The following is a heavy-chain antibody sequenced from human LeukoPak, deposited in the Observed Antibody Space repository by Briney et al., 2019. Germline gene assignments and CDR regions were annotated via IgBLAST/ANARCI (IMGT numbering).Heavy chain of an antibody. CDR3: ARDFSGRNSPNYYYYYMDV. CDR1: GYTFISNY. D-gene: IGHD4-23*01. Sequence: ASVKVSCKASGYTFISNYIHWLRQAPGQGLEWMGIINPGSGTTSYEQKFQGRVTMTRDTSTGIFYMELSSLRSEDTAVYFCARDFSGRNSPNYYYYYMDVWGRGATVTMSS. CDR2: INPGSGTT. V-gene: IGHV1-46*01. J-gene: IGHJ6*03.